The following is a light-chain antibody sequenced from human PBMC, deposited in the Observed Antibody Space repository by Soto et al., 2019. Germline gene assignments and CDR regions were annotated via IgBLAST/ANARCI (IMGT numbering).Light chain of an antibody. CDR1: SSNIGNNY. CDR2: DNN. Sequence: QSVLTQPPSVSAAPGQRVTISCSGSSSNIGNNYVSWYQQLPGTAPKLLIYDNNNRPSGIPDRFSGSNSGTSATLGITGLQTGDEADYYCGTWDSSLSIVVFGGGTKVTVL. V-gene: IGLV1-51*01. J-gene: IGLJ2*01. CDR3: GTWDSSLSIVV.